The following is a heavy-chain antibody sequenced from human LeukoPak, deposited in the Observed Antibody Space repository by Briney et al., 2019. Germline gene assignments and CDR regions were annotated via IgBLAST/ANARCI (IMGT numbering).Heavy chain of an antibody. CDR3: ARELGDDSSGYGDY. V-gene: IGHV3-30*04. D-gene: IGHD3-22*01. Sequence: GGSLRLSCEASGFTFSSYAMHWVRQAPGKGLEWVAVISYDGSNKYYADSVKGRFTISRDNSKNTLYLQMNSLRAEDTAVYYCARELGDDSSGYGDYWGQGTLVTVSS. J-gene: IGHJ4*02. CDR1: GFTFSSYA. CDR2: ISYDGSNK.